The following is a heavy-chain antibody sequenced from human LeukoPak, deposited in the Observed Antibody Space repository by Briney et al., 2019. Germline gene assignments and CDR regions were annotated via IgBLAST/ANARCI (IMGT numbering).Heavy chain of an antibody. CDR1: GFTFSSYT. Sequence: GGSLRLSCAASGFTFSSYTMNWVRQAPGKGLEWVSSISISSSYIYYADSVKGRFTISRDNAKNSLYLQMNSLRAEDTAVYYCARGDRGEIVVVPAARNFDYWGQGTLVTVSS. CDR3: ARGDRGEIVVVPAARNFDY. D-gene: IGHD2-2*01. J-gene: IGHJ4*02. CDR2: ISISSSYI. V-gene: IGHV3-21*01.